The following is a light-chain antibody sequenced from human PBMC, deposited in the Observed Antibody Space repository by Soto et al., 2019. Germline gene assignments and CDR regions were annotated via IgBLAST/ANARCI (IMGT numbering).Light chain of an antibody. J-gene: IGKJ1*01. CDR1: QSIGRW. CDR2: DAS. Sequence: DIQLTQSPSSLSASVGDRVTITFRASQSIGRWLAWYQQKPGKAPRLLIYDASTLESGVPSRFSGSGSGTGFTLTISSLQADDFATYYCQEYDGYSRTFGQGTKVDTK. V-gene: IGKV1-5*01. CDR3: QEYDGYSRT.